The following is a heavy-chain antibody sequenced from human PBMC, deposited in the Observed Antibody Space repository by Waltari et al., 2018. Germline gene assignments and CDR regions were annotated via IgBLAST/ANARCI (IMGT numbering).Heavy chain of an antibody. D-gene: IGHD1-26*01. CDR3: ARVSEGGWELRS. J-gene: IGHJ5*02. Sequence: QVQLQESGPGLVKPSQTLSLPCTFSGGSISSGGYYWSWIRQHPGKGLEWIGYIYYSGRTYYNPSLKSRVTISVDTSKNQFSLKLSSVTAADTAVYYCARVSEGGWELRSWGQGTLVTVSS. V-gene: IGHV4-31*03. CDR1: GGSISSGGYY. CDR2: IYYSGRT.